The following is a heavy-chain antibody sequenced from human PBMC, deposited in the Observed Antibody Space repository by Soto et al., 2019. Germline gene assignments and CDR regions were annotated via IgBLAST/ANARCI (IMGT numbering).Heavy chain of an antibody. D-gene: IGHD6-13*01. Sequence: PSETLSLTCAVYGGSFSGYYWSWIRQPPGKGLEWIGEINHSGSTNYNPSLKSRVTISVDTSKNQFSLKLSSVTAADTAVYYCATRPSRWWFDPWGQGTLVTVSS. CDR1: GGSFSGYY. V-gene: IGHV4-34*01. CDR2: INHSGST. J-gene: IGHJ5*02. CDR3: ATRPSRWWFDP.